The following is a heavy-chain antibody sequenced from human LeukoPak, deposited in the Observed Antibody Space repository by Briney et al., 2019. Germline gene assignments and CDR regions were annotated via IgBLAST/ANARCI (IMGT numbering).Heavy chain of an antibody. CDR2: INPNSGGT. J-gene: IGHJ5*02. V-gene: IGHV1-2*02. D-gene: IGHD6-19*01. Sequence: VASVKVSCKASGYTFTGYYMHWVRQAPGQGLEWMGWINPNSGGTNYAQKFQGRVTMTRDTSISTAYMELSRLRSDDTAVYYCARNLAVAGTIWFDPWGQGTLVTVSS. CDR1: GYTFTGYY. CDR3: ARNLAVAGTIWFDP.